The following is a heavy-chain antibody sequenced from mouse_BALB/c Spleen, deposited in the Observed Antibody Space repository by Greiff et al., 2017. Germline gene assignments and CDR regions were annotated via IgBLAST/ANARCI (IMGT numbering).Heavy chain of an antibody. D-gene: IGHD2-10*02. CDR2: INPSNGGT. Sequence: QVQLKQSGAELVKPGASVKLSCKASGYTFTSYYMYWVKQRPGQGLEWIGEINPSNGGTNFNEKFKSKATLTVDKSSSTAYMQLSSLTSEDSAVYYCTRSGYGNYCAYWGQGTLVTVSA. CDR3: TRSGYGNYCAY. V-gene: IGHV1S81*02. J-gene: IGHJ3*01. CDR1: GYTFTSYY.